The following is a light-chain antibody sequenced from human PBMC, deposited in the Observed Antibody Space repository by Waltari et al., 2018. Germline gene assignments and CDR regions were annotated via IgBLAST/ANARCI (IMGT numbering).Light chain of an antibody. V-gene: IGKV3-20*01. CDR1: QNIGTY. CDR2: AAS. CDR3: QNHERLPAT. Sequence: LTQSPGTLSLSPGERATLSCRASQNIGTYLVWYQQKPGQPPRLLMYAASRRATGVPDRFSGSGSGTDVSLTISSLEPEDFAVYYCQNHERLPATFGQGTRVEIK. J-gene: IGKJ1*01.